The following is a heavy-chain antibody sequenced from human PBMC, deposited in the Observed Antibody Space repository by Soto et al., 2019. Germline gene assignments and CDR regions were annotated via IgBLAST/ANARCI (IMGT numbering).Heavy chain of an antibody. CDR3: AKRKDCSATSCWGIDY. CDR1: GFTFSNYA. D-gene: IGHD2-2*01. J-gene: IGHJ4*02. V-gene: IGHV3-23*01. CDR2: ISADGGSP. Sequence: GGSLRLSCAASGFTFSNYAMTWVRQAPGKGLDWVSAISADGGSPYYADSVKGRFTISRDNSRDTLYLQMNSLRAEDTAVYYCAKRKDCSATSCWGIDYWGQGTLVTVSS.